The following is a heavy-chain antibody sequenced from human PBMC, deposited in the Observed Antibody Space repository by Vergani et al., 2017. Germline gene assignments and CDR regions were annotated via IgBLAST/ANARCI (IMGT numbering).Heavy chain of an antibody. Sequence: QVQLVQSGAEVKKPGSSVKVSCKASGGTFSSCAISWVRQAPGQGLEWMGGIIPIFGTANYAQKFQGRVTITADESTSTAYMELSSLRSEDTAVYYCASQPAYCSSTSCYVDYWGQGTLVTVSS. CDR3: ASQPAYCSSTSCYVDY. V-gene: IGHV1-69*01. CDR2: IIPIFGTA. D-gene: IGHD2-2*01. J-gene: IGHJ4*02. CDR1: GGTFSSCA.